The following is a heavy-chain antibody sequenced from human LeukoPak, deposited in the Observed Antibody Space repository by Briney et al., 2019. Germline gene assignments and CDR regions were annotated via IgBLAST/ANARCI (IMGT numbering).Heavy chain of an antibody. Sequence: GGSPRLSCAASGFTFSSYAMSWVRQAPGKGLEWVSAISGSGGSTYYADSVKGRFTISRDNSKNTLYLQMNSLRAEDTAVYYCAKVEGYCSSTSCYGGLDYWGQGTLVTVSS. CDR2: ISGSGGST. D-gene: IGHD2-2*01. CDR3: AKVEGYCSSTSCYGGLDY. V-gene: IGHV3-23*01. J-gene: IGHJ4*02. CDR1: GFTFSSYA.